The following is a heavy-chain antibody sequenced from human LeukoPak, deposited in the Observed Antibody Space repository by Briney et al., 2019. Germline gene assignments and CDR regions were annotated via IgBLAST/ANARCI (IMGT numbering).Heavy chain of an antibody. Sequence: PSETLSLTCTVSDDSITMYYWTWIRQPPGKGLEWIGYVDHTGSTKFNPSLNGRVSISRDTSNNFFSLRLRSVTAADTAVYYCAMSTDGYNYAYYFDYWGQGTLVTVSS. D-gene: IGHD5-24*01. J-gene: IGHJ4*02. CDR2: VDHTGST. CDR3: AMSTDGYNYAYYFDY. CDR1: DDSITMYY. V-gene: IGHV4-59*01.